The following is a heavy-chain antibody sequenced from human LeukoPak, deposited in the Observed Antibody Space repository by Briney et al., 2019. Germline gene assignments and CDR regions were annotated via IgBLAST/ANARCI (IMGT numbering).Heavy chain of an antibody. Sequence: GGSLRLSCAASGFTFSSYWMHWVRQAPGKGLVWVSRISTDGSTTTYADSVKGRFTISRDNAKKTLYPQMNSLRAEDTAVYYCSRRGIGARPFDYWGQGTLVTVSS. J-gene: IGHJ4*02. CDR1: GFTFSSYW. CDR3: SRRGIGARPFDY. V-gene: IGHV3-74*01. D-gene: IGHD6-6*01. CDR2: ISTDGSTT.